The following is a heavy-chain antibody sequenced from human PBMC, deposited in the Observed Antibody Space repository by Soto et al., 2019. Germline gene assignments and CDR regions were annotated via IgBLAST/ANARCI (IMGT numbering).Heavy chain of an antibody. Sequence: EVQLLESGGGLVQPGGSLRLPCAGSGFTFSNYWMHWVRQAPGKGLEWVSRIDHDGPTAYAESVRGRFTISRDNAENTLYLHMNCLTHQDMAVYDCVRESHGDYWSQGTLFPVSS. CDR2: IDHDGPT. V-gene: IGHV3-74*01. J-gene: IGHJ4*02. CDR1: GFTFSNYW. CDR3: VRESHGDY.